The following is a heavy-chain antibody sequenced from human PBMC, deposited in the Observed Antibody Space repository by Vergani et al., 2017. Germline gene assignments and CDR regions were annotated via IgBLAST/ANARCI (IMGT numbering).Heavy chain of an antibody. CDR2: ISGSGGST. CDR1: GFTFNHYA. CDR3: AKANPRNRGYDYLYYYHAMDV. D-gene: IGHD5-12*01. Sequence: EVQLLESGGDLVQPGGSLRLSCAASGFTFNHYAMTWVRQAPGKGLEWVSGISGSGGSTYYAGSVKGRFTISRDSSKNTLYLQMNSLSAGDTAVYYCAKANPRNRGYDYLYYYHAMDVGGQGTTVTVSS. J-gene: IGHJ6*02. V-gene: IGHV3-23*01.